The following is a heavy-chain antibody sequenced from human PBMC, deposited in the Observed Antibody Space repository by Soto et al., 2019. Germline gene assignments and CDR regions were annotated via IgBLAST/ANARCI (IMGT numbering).Heavy chain of an antibody. CDR2: IYYSGST. Sequence: PSETLSLTCTVSGGSISSYYWSWIRQPPGKGLEWIGYIYYSGSTNYNPSLKSRVTISVDTSKNQFSLKLSSVTAADTAVYYCARENVRGITIFGVVKQGRYNWFDPWGQGTLVTVSS. CDR3: ARENVRGITIFGVVKQGRYNWFDP. V-gene: IGHV4-59*01. D-gene: IGHD3-3*01. J-gene: IGHJ5*02. CDR1: GGSISSYY.